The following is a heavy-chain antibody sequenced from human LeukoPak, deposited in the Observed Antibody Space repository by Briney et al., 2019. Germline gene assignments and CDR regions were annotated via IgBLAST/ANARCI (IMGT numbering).Heavy chain of an antibody. CDR2: INPNRGGT. V-gene: IGHV1-2*02. CDR1: GYTFTGYY. D-gene: IGHD3-10*01. J-gene: IGHJ4*02. CDR3: ARDAREVSYYGSGTFKFGDNYFDY. Sequence: ASVKVSCKASGYTFTGYYIHWVRQAPGQGLEWMGWINPNRGGTNSVQEFQGRVTMTRDTSITTAYMELSRLRSDDTAVYFCARDAREVSYYGSGTFKFGDNYFDYWGQGTLVTVSS.